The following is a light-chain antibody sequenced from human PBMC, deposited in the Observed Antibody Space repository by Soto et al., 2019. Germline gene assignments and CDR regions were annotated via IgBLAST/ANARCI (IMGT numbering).Light chain of an antibody. J-gene: IGKJ5*01. V-gene: IGKV2-30*02. CDR1: QSLVHSDGIAY. Sequence: VVMTHSPLSLRVTLRPPASISSRSQQSLVHSDGIAYFSWFQQRPGRSPRRLIYKVSNRDSGVPARFSGSGSGTDFALKISRVEAEDVGVYYCMQGTHWPITFGQGTRLEIK. CDR3: MQGTHWPIT. CDR2: KVS.